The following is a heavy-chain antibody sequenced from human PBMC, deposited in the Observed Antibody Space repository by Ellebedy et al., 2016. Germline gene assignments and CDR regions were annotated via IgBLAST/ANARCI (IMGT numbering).Heavy chain of an antibody. CDR1: GFTFDDYA. CDR3: AKVRGSYSGYFDY. V-gene: IGHV3-9*01. D-gene: IGHD1-26*01. J-gene: IGHJ4*02. Sequence: GGSLRLSXAASGFTFDDYAMHWVRQAPGKGLEWVSGISWNSGSIGYADSVKGRFTISRDNAKNSLYLQMNSLRAEDTALYYCAKVRGSYSGYFDYWGQGTLVTVSS. CDR2: ISWNSGSI.